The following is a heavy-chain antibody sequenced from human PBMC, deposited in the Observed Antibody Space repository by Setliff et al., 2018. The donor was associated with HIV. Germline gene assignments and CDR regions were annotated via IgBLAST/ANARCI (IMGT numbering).Heavy chain of an antibody. J-gene: IGHJ4*02. CDR3: ARLDSSGYYVDY. V-gene: IGHV4-4*07. CDR2: IYTSGST. Sequence: SETLSLTCTVSGGSISSYYWSWIRQPAGKGLEWIGRIYTSGSTNYNPSLKSRVTISVDTSKNQSSLKRSPVTAADTAVYYCARLDSSGYYVDYWGQGTLVTVSS. D-gene: IGHD3-22*01. CDR1: GGSISSYY.